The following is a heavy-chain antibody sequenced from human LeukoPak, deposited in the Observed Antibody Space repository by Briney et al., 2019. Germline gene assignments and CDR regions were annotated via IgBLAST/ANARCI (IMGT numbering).Heavy chain of an antibody. Sequence: GGSLRLSCAASGFTFSSYDMHWVRQATGKGLEWVSAIGTAGDTYYPGSVKGRFTISRENAKNSLYLQMNSLRAGDTAVYYCARETDDGGNSKYFDLWGRGTLVTVSS. CDR3: ARETDDGGNSKYFDL. D-gene: IGHD4-23*01. CDR1: GFTFSSYD. CDR2: IGTAGDT. V-gene: IGHV3-13*01. J-gene: IGHJ2*01.